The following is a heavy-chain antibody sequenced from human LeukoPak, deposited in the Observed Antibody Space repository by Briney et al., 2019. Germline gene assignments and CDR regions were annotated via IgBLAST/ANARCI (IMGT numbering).Heavy chain of an antibody. CDR1: GGSISGSY. V-gene: IGHV4-4*09. D-gene: IGHD2-15*01. CDR2: IYISVNT. CDR3: ARHFVPRTAGGTGLWFYP. Sequence: PSETLSLTFTVSGGSISGSYWSWIRQPPGKGLEWIGYIYISVNTNYNTSLKSRVTISLDTSKSQFSLKLSSATAADTAVYYCARHFVPRTAGGTGLWFYPWGQGTLVTVSS. J-gene: IGHJ5*02.